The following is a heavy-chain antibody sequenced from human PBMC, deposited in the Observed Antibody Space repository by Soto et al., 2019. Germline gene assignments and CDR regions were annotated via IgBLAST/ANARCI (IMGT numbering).Heavy chain of an antibody. CDR1: GFIFTTSD. V-gene: IGHV3-23*04. D-gene: IGHD2-21*02. J-gene: IGHJ4*02. CDR2: ITITGDTT. CDR3: GKGGGGDHGY. Sequence: EVQLVESEGGLVQPGGSLRLSCEASGFIFTTSDMSWVRQAPGKGLEWISSITITGDTTHYADSVKGRFTISRDNSRNPVYLQMTSRRVDDTAVYYCGKGGGGDHGYWGQGTLVAVSS.